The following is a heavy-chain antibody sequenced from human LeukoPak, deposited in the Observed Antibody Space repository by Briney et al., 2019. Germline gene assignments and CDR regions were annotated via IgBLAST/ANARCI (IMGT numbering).Heavy chain of an antibody. CDR1: GGSFSGYY. CDR2: INHSGST. V-gene: IGHV4-34*01. CDR3: ARLRFGRYFDWLLSYYYYYGMDV. J-gene: IGHJ6*02. D-gene: IGHD3-9*01. Sequence: SETLSLTCAVYGGSFSGYYWSWIRQPPGKGLGWIGEINHSGSTNYNPSLKSRVTISVDTSKNQFSLKLSSVTAADTAVYYCARLRFGRYFDWLLSYYYYYGMDVWGQGTTVTVSS.